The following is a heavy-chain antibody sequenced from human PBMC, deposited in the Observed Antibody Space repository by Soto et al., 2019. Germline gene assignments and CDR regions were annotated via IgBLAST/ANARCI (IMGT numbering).Heavy chain of an antibody. D-gene: IGHD3-3*01. CDR2: IYYSGST. Sequence: PSETQSLTCTVSGGSISSYDWSWIRQPPGKGLEWIGYIYYSGSTNYSPSLKSRVTISVDTSKNQFSLKLSSVTAADTAVYYCARFGGARPFDYWGQGTLVTVSS. V-gene: IGHV4-59*08. J-gene: IGHJ4*02. CDR1: GGSISSYD. CDR3: ARFGGARPFDY.